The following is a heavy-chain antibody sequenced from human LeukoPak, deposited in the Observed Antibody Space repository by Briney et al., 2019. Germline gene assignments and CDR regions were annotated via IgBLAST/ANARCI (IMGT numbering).Heavy chain of an antibody. D-gene: IGHD3-22*01. CDR2: IKQHGTEK. V-gene: IGHV3-7*01. J-gene: IGHJ4*02. CDR3: AMSAAGYYDSSGYYFDY. Sequence: GGSLRLSCTASGIMFSGYWMSWVRQAPGKGLEWVANIKQHGTEKYYVDSVKGRFTISRDDAKKSVYLQMNSLRAEDTAVYYCAMSAAGYYDSSGYYFDYWGQGTLVTVSS. CDR1: GIMFSGYW.